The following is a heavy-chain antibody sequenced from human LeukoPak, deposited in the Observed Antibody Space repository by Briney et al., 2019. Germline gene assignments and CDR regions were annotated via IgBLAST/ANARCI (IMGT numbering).Heavy chain of an antibody. V-gene: IGHV4-59*08. CDR2: ISYIGNT. Sequence: PSETLSLTCTVSGGSISSYFWSWIRQPPGKGLEWIGHISYIGNTHYNTSLKSRLTMSIDTSKKQFSLKLSAVTAADTAVYYCARCDPYYFDSWGQGTLDTVSS. CDR3: ARCDPYYFDS. J-gene: IGHJ4*02. D-gene: IGHD2-21*02. CDR1: GGSISSYF.